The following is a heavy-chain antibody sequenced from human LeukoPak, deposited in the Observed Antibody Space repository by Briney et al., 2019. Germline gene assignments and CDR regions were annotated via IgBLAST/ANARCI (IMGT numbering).Heavy chain of an antibody. Sequence: GRSLRLSCAASGFTSSTYIMHGVRQAPGKGLEWVAVISQDGGNTRYADSLKGRFTISRDNPKNTLHLQMNSLRVEDMAVYYCARGRYYGSGTYPYYYYDMDVWGQGSTVTVSS. CDR2: ISQDGGNT. J-gene: IGHJ6*02. V-gene: IGHV3-30*04. CDR1: GFTSSTYI. CDR3: ARGRYYGSGTYPYYYYDMDV. D-gene: IGHD3-10*01.